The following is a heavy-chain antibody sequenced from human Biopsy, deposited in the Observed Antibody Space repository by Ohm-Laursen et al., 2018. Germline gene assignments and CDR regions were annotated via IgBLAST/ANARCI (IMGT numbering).Heavy chain of an antibody. CDR3: ARNAWPTLSTMIVVVKGFNWFDP. Sequence: ASVKVSCKVSGYTFTSYEINWVRQATGQGLEWMGIINPSGGSTTYAQKFQGRVTMTRDTSTSTVYMELSSLRSEDTAVYYCARNAWPTLSTMIVVVKGFNWFDPWGQGTLVTVSS. V-gene: IGHV1-46*01. D-gene: IGHD3-22*01. CDR2: INPSGGST. J-gene: IGHJ5*02. CDR1: GYTFTSYE.